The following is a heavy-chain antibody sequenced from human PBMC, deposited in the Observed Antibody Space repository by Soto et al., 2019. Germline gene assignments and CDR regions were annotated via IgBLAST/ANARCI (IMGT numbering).Heavy chain of an antibody. J-gene: IGHJ6*02. CDR3: ARDRSIAAAGRDYYYGMDV. CDR2: ISSSSSYI. Sequence: PGGSLRLSCVDSGFTFSSYSMNWVRQAPGKGLEWVSSISSSSSYIYYADLVKGRFTISRDNAKKSLYLQMNSLRAEDTAVYYCARDRSIAAAGRDYYYGMDVWGQGTTVTVSS. D-gene: IGHD6-13*01. CDR1: GFTFSSYS. V-gene: IGHV3-21*01.